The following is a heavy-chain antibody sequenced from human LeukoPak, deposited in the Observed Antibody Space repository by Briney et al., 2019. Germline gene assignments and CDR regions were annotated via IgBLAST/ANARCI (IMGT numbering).Heavy chain of an antibody. J-gene: IGHJ4*02. CDR1: GYTFTGYY. V-gene: IGHV1-2*02. CDR2: INPNSGGT. CDR3: ARDLAAAGIGFPRNPLDC. D-gene: IGHD6-13*01. Sequence: ASVKVSCKASGYTFTGYYMHWVRQAPGQGLEWMGWINPNSGGTNYAQKFQGRVTMTRDTSISTAYMELSRLRSDDTAVYYCARDLAAAGIGFPRNPLDCWGQGTLVTVSS.